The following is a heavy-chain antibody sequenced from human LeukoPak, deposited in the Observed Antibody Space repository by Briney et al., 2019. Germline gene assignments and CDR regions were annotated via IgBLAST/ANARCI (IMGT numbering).Heavy chain of an antibody. D-gene: IGHD1-26*01. Sequence: GRSLRLSCAASVLTFSSYGMHWVRPAAGKGLEWVAVISYDGSNKYYADSVKGRFTISRDNSKNTLYLQMNSLRAEDTAVYYCASGERERRFDYWGQGTLVTVSS. CDR2: ISYDGSNK. V-gene: IGHV3-30*03. CDR3: ASGERERRFDY. CDR1: VLTFSSYG. J-gene: IGHJ4*02.